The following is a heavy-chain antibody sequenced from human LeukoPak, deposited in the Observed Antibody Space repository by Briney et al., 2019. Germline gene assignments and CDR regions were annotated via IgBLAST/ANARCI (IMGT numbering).Heavy chain of an antibody. V-gene: IGHV4-34*01. CDR2: INHSGST. J-gene: IGHJ2*01. D-gene: IGHD3-3*01. Sequence: SETLSLTCAVYGGSFSGYYWSWIRQPPGKGLEWIGEINHSGSTNYNPSLKSRVTISVDTSKNQFSLKLSSVTAADMAVYYCARGHYDFWSGYPLYWYFDLWGRGTLVTVSS. CDR1: GGSFSGYY. CDR3: ARGHYDFWSGYPLYWYFDL.